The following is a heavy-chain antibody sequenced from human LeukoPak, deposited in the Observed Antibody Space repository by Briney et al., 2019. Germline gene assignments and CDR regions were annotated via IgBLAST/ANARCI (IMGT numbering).Heavy chain of an antibody. J-gene: IGHJ4*02. D-gene: IGHD3-10*01. CDR1: GFTFSSYA. CDR3: AKGGAGSGSYYRPFDY. CDR2: ISGSGGST. Sequence: GGSLRLSCAASGFTFSSYAMSWVRQAPGKGLEWVSAISGSGGSTYYADPVKGRFTISRDNSKNTLYLQMNSLRAEDTAVYYCAKGGAGSGSYYRPFDYWGQGTLVTVSS. V-gene: IGHV3-23*01.